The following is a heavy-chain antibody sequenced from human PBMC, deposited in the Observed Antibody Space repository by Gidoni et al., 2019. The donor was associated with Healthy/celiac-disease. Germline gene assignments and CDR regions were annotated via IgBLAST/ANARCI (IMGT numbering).Heavy chain of an antibody. D-gene: IGHD6-19*01. V-gene: IGHV2-26*01. Sequence: QVTLKESGPVLVKPTETLTLTCTVSGFSLSNARMGVSWIRQPPGKALEWLANIFSNDEKSYSTSLNSRLTISKDTSKSQVVLTMTNMDPVDTATYYCARISGGWVDYWGQGTLVTVSS. CDR2: IFSNDEK. J-gene: IGHJ4*02. CDR3: ARISGGWVDY. CDR1: GFSLSNARMG.